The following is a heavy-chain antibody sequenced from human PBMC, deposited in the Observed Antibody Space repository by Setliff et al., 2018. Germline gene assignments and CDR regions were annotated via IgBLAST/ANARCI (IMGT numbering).Heavy chain of an antibody. CDR3: ARHGSFYSDSSGYYYGTDSYYYMDV. CDR2: IKQDGGEK. CDR1: GFTLSDYW. Sequence: PGGSLRLSCAASGFTLSDYWMAWVRQAPGKGLEWVANIKQDGGEKYYADSMKGRFTISRDNAKNSLYLQMNSLSAEDTAVYFCARHGSFYSDSSGYYYGTDSYYYMDVWGKGTTVTVSS. D-gene: IGHD3-22*01. V-gene: IGHV3-7*03. J-gene: IGHJ6*03.